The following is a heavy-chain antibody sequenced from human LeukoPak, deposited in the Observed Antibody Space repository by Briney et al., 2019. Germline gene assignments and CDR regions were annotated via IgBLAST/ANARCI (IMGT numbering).Heavy chain of an antibody. CDR1: GFTFSSYG. CDR2: ISSNGGST. V-gene: IGHV3-64*01. Sequence: PGRSLRPSCAASGFTFSSYGMHWVRQAPGEGLGYVSAISSNGGSTNYANSVKGRFTISRDNSKNTLYRQMGSLRAAGMAVNYCARDRMVGAKEWFDPWGQGTLVTVSS. CDR3: ARDRMVGAKEWFDP. D-gene: IGHD1-26*01. J-gene: IGHJ5*02.